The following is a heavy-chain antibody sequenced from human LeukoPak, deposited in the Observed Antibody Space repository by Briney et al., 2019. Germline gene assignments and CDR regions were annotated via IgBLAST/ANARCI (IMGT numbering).Heavy chain of an antibody. CDR1: GYTFTGYY. Sequence: AAVKVSCKSSGYTFTGYYMHWVRQAPGQGLDWMGWINTNTGNPTYAQGSTGRFDFSLDPSVSTAYLQISRLRAEDTAVYYCARAELPCSGSSCFSYWGQGTLVTVSS. J-gene: IGHJ4*02. D-gene: IGHD2-15*01. CDR2: INTNTGNP. V-gene: IGHV7-4-1*02. CDR3: ARAELPCSGSSCFSY.